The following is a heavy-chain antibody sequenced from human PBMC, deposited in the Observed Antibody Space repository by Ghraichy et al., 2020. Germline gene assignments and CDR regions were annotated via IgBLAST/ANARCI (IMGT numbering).Heavy chain of an antibody. Sequence: GGSLRLSCAASGFTFSSYAMHWVRQTPGKGLEWLAVIAHDGSEKDYSDSVKGRLSISRDNSKNTFYLELNSLRIEDTGVYYCAKGFYSGTDPNWFDPWGQGTQVPGSS. CDR3: AKGFYSGTDPNWFDP. J-gene: IGHJ5*02. CDR2: IAHDGSEK. CDR1: GFTFSSYA. V-gene: IGHV3-30*04. D-gene: IGHD1-26*01.